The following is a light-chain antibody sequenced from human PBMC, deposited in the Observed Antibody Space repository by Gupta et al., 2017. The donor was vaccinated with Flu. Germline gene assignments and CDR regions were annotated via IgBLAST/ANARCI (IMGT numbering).Light chain of an antibody. V-gene: IGLV2-18*02. CDR3: SSYTSSYTFV. J-gene: IGLJ1*01. CDR1: SSDVGTYNR. CDR2: EVS. Sequence: QSALTPPPSVSGSPGQSVTLSCTGTSSDVGTYNRVSWYQQPPGTAPKLMIYEVSNRPSGVPDRFSGSKSGNTASLTISGLQGEDEADYYCSSYTSSYTFVFGTGTKVTVL.